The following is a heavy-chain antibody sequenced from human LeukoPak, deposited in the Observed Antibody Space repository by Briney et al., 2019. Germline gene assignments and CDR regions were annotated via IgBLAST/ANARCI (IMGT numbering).Heavy chain of an antibody. V-gene: IGHV4-59*01. Sequence: SETLSLTCTVSGGSISSYYWSWIRQPPGKGLEWIGYIYYSGSTNYNPSLKSRVTISVDTSKNQFSLKLSSVTAADTAVYYCARVRYSSGWYDGLVYWGRGTLVTVSS. CDR1: GGSISSYY. CDR2: IYYSGST. D-gene: IGHD6-19*01. CDR3: ARVRYSSGWYDGLVY. J-gene: IGHJ4*02.